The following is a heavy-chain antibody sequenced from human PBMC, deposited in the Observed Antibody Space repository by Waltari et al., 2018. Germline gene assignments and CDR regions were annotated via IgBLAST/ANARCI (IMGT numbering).Heavy chain of an antibody. J-gene: IGHJ2*01. D-gene: IGHD1-1*01. Sequence: GSLRLSCAASGFTFSSYDMHWVRQVTGKRLEWVSAIDSAGHTSFADSVTGRFTISRENAKNSMYLQMNSLTAGDTAVYYCVKEGVPTPGYWYFDLWGRGTLVTVSS. CDR2: IDSAGHT. CDR1: GFTFSSYD. V-gene: IGHV3-13*01. CDR3: VKEGVPTPGYWYFDL.